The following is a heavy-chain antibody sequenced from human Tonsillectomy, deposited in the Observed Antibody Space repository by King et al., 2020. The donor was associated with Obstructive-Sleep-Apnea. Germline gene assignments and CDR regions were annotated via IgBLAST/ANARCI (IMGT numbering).Heavy chain of an antibody. V-gene: IGHV3-64*01. J-gene: IGHJ4*02. CDR1: EFTFSSYS. Sequence: VQLVESGGGLVQPGGCLRLSCAASEFTFSSYSMHWVHQAPGKGLEYFSGIGNNGGSTYFANSVKGRFTISRDNSKNTMYLQMGSLRTEDMAVYYCARGAGFFFEYWGQGTLVTVSS. CDR3: ARGAGFFFEY. CDR2: IGNNGGST. D-gene: IGHD3-3*01.